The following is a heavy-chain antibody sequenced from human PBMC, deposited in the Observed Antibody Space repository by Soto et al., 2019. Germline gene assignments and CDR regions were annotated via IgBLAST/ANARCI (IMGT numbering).Heavy chain of an antibody. Sequence: QVQLGQSGAEVRKPGASVKVSCQASGYTFTTYDINWLRQAHGQGLEWMGWMNHDSCTTGYAQTFQGRVTLTRDTSMNTAYMELSRLTYEDTAVYYCARNWRESGDVDFWGQGTLVTVSS. CDR2: MNHDSCTT. CDR3: ARNWRESGDVDF. D-gene: IGHD1-26*01. J-gene: IGHJ4*02. CDR1: GYTFTTYD. V-gene: IGHV1-8*01.